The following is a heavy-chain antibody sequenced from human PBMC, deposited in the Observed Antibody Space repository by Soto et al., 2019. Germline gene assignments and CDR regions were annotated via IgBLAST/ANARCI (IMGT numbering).Heavy chain of an antibody. D-gene: IGHD3-10*01. Sequence: GGSLRLSCAASGFTFNNYWMSWVRQAPGKGLEWVANIKQDGSAKYYADSVKGRFTVSRDNAKNSLYLEIDSPTAEDTAVYYCARGPSSGSYVWFDSWGQGTLVTVSS. CDR3: ARGPSSGSYVWFDS. CDR1: GFTFNNYW. J-gene: IGHJ5*01. CDR2: IKQDGSAK. V-gene: IGHV3-7*01.